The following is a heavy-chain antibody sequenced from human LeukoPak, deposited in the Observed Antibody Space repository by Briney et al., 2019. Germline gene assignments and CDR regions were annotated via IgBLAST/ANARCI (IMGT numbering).Heavy chain of an antibody. CDR3: AHTLPRYCSSTSCPTFFDY. CDR2: IYWNDDK. J-gene: IGHJ4*02. CDR1: GFSLGTSGVG. D-gene: IGHD2-2*01. Sequence: SGPTLVNPTQTLTLTCTFSGFSLGTSGVGVGWIRQPPGKALEWLALIYWNDDKRYSPSLKSRLTITKDTSKNQVVLTMTNMDPVDTATYYCAHTLPRYCSSTSCPTFFDYWGQGTLVTVSS. V-gene: IGHV2-5*01.